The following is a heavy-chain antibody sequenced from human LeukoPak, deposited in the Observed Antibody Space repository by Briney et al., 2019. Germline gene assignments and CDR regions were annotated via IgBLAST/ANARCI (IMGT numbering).Heavy chain of an antibody. V-gene: IGHV1-8*03. CDR2: MNPNSGNT. CDR1: GYTFTSYD. J-gene: IGHJ4*02. Sequence: ASVKVSCRASGYTFTSYDINWVRQATGQGLEWMGWMNPNSGNTGYAQKLQGRVTLTRNTSISTAYMELSSLRSEDTAVYYCARVRPDGSGSYGNWGQGTLVTVAS. CDR3: ARVRPDGSGSYGN. D-gene: IGHD3-10*01.